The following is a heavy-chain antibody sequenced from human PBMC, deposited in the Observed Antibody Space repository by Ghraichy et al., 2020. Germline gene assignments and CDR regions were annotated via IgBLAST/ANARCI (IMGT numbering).Heavy chain of an antibody. CDR3: ARGGYSSGWYDYYYMDV. Sequence: SLNISCAASGFTFSSYDMHWVRQATGKGLEWVSTIGTGCDSYYPGSVKGRFTISRENAKNSLYLQMNSLRAGDTAVYYCARGGYSSGWYDYYYMDVWGKGTTVTVSS. CDR2: IGTGCDS. D-gene: IGHD6-19*01. V-gene: IGHV3-13*01. CDR1: GFTFSSYD. J-gene: IGHJ6*03.